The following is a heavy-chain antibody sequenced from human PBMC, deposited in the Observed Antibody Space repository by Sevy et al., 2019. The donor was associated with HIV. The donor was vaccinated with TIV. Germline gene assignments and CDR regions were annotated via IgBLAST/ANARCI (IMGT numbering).Heavy chain of an antibody. V-gene: IGHV3-9*01. CDR1: GFPFNDHA. CDR2: VSWNSRNM. D-gene: IGHD2-21*01. Sequence: GGSLRLSYAASGFPFNDHAMHWVRQVPGKGLEWVSGVSWNSRNMGYADSVKGRFTISRDNANHFLYLEMNSLRPEDTAFYYCAKDINRGCDGINCYPYYYYFYGLDVWGQGTTVTVSS. J-gene: IGHJ6*02. CDR3: AKDINRGCDGINCYPYYYYFYGLDV.